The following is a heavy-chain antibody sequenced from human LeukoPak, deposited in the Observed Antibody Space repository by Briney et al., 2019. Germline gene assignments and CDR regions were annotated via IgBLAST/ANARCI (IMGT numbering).Heavy chain of an antibody. J-gene: IGHJ6*02. Sequence: TSETLSLTCTVSGGSISSSYWSWIRQPPGQGLEWLVSISYSGNTNYNPSLKSRVTISLDTSKTQFSLKLSSVSAADTAMYDCARAGTPRAGGVVVAATRYHHYDIDVWGQGTTVTVSS. CDR1: GGSISSSY. D-gene: IGHD2-15*01. CDR2: ISYSGNT. CDR3: ARAGTPRAGGVVVAATRYHHYDIDV. V-gene: IGHV4-59*01.